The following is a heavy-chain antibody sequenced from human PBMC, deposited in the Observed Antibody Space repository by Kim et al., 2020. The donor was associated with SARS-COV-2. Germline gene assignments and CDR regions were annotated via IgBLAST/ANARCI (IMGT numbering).Heavy chain of an antibody. V-gene: IGHV5-51*01. Sequence: YIPSFQGQVTISADKSISTAYLQWSSLKASDTAMYYCGRHGWYGYNYGMDVWGQGTTVTVSS. J-gene: IGHJ6*02. CDR3: GRHGWYGYNYGMDV. D-gene: IGHD6-19*01.